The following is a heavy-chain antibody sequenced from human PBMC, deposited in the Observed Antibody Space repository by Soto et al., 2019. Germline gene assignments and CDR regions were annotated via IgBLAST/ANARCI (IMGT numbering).Heavy chain of an antibody. CDR3: ARGLSHAYNWNDPYYYYYYMDV. Sequence: ASVKVSCKASGYTFTSYGISWVRQAPGQGLEWMGWISAYNGNTNYAQKLQGRVTMTTDTSTSTAYMELRSLRSDDTAVYYCARGLSHAYNWNDPYYYYYYMDVWGKGTTVTVSS. CDR2: ISAYNGNT. CDR1: GYTFTSYG. V-gene: IGHV1-18*01. D-gene: IGHD1-1*01. J-gene: IGHJ6*03.